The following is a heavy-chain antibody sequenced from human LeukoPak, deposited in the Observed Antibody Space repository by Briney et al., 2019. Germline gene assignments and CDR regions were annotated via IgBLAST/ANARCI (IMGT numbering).Heavy chain of an antibody. CDR2: ISGSGGSA. CDR3: AKDRWGGDAFDI. Sequence: PGGSLRLSCIVSGFTFSSYAMSWVRQAPGKGLEWVSAISGSGGSAYYADSVKGWFTISRDNSKNTLYLQMNSLRAEDTALYYCAKDRWGGDAFDIWGQGTMVTVSS. D-gene: IGHD7-27*01. J-gene: IGHJ3*02. CDR1: GFTFSSYA. V-gene: IGHV3-23*01.